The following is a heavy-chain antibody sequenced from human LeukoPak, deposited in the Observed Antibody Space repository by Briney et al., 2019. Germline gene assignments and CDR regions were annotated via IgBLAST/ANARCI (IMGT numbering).Heavy chain of an antibody. D-gene: IGHD2-2*01. J-gene: IGHJ4*02. Sequence: ASVKVSCKASGYTFTSYGISWVRQAPGQGLEWMGWISAYNGNTNYAQKLQGRVTITTDTSTSTAYMELRSLRSDDTAVYYCARDLKHTPYCSSTSCYGFYFDYRGQGTLVTVSS. CDR2: ISAYNGNT. CDR3: ARDLKHTPYCSSTSCYGFYFDY. CDR1: GYTFTSYG. V-gene: IGHV1-18*04.